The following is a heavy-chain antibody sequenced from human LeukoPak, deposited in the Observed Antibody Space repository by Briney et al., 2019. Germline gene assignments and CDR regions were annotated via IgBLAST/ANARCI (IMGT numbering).Heavy chain of an antibody. CDR2: IYSGGST. CDR3: ARGTYSSSWSFDY. J-gene: IGHJ4*02. CDR1: GFIVSANY. D-gene: IGHD6-13*01. Sequence: GGSLRLSCAASGFIVSANYMNWVRQAPGKGLEWVSVIYSGGSTYYADSVKGRFTISRDNSKNTLYLQMNSLRAEDTAVYYCARGTYSSSWSFDYWGQGTLVTVSS. V-gene: IGHV3-53*01.